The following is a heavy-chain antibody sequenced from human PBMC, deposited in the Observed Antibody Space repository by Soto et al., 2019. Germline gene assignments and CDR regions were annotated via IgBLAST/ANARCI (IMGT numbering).Heavy chain of an antibody. D-gene: IGHD6-19*01. CDR3: AKLRDKWLVGNYFDY. V-gene: IGHV3-23*01. CDR2: ISGSGGST. CDR1: GFTFSSYA. J-gene: IGHJ4*02. Sequence: LRLSCAASGFTFSSYAMSWVRQAPGKGLEWVSAISGSGGSTYYADSVKGRFTISRDNSKNTLYLQMNSLRAEDTAVYYCAKLRDKWLVGNYFDYWGQGTLVTVSS.